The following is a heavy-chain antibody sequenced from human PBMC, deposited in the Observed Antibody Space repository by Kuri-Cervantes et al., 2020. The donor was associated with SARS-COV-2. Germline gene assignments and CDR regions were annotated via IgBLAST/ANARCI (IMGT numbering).Heavy chain of an antibody. CDR1: GGSISSGDYY. V-gene: IGHV4-39*07. CDR2: IYYSGST. D-gene: IGHD3-22*01. CDR3: ARDLYYYDSSGYEYYYYYYMDV. J-gene: IGHJ6*03. Sequence: SETLSLTCTVSGGSISSGDYYWSWIRQPPGKGLEWIGSIYYSGSTYYNPSLKSRVTISVDTSKNQFSLKLSSVTAADTAVYYCARDLYYYDSSGYEYYYYYYMDVWGKGTTVTVSS.